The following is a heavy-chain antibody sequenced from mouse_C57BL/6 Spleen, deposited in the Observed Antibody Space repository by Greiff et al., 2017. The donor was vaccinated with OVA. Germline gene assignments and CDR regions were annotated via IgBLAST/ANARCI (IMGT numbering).Heavy chain of an antibody. CDR2: IRLKSDNYAT. CDR3: TGRGLMDY. CDR1: GFTFSNYW. Sequence: EVKVEESGGGLVQPGGSMKLSCVASGFTFSNYWMNWVRQSPEKGLEWVAQIRLKSDNYATHYAESVKGRFTIARDDSKSSVYLQMNNLRAEDTGIYYCTGRGLMDYWGQGTSVTVSS. J-gene: IGHJ4*01. V-gene: IGHV6-3*01.